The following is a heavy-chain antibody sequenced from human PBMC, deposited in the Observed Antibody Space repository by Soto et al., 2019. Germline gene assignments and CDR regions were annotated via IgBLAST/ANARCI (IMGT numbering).Heavy chain of an antibody. CDR1: GGSISSGGYY. CDR2: IYYSGST. D-gene: IGHD3-9*01. Sequence: KPSETLSLTCTVPGGSISSGGYYWSWIRQHPGKGLEWIGYIYYSGSTYYNPSLKSRVTISVDTSKNQFSLKLSSVTAADTAVYYCARGALRYFDWLKRYNWFDPWGQGTLVTVSS. CDR3: ARGALRYFDWLKRYNWFDP. J-gene: IGHJ5*02. V-gene: IGHV4-31*03.